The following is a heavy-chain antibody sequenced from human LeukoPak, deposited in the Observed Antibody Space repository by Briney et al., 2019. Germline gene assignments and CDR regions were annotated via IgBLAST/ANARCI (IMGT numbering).Heavy chain of an antibody. CDR2: IYHRANT. CDR1: GAAMTSYH. CDR3: SDGRSSRYSDY. D-gene: IGHD3-9*01. J-gene: IGHJ4*02. V-gene: IGHV4-59*01. Sequence: SETLSLTCIVSGAAMTSYHWNWIRQTPGKRLEWIGYIYHRANTNFITSYSSSLRSRVSMSVDMSKNHFSLKLSSVTAADTAIYYCSDGRSSRYSDYWGQGALVTVFS.